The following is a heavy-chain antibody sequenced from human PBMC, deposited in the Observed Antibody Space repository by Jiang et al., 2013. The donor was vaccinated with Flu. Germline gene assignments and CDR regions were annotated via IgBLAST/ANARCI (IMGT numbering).Heavy chain of an antibody. Sequence: SYGMTWVRQAPGKGLEWVSAIGPSGGSTYYTDSVKGRFTISRDNARNTLYLQMSSLRADDTALYYCALAHKTNWGVVASNWGQGTLVTVSS. V-gene: IGHV3-23*01. D-gene: IGHD7-27*01. CDR1: SYG. J-gene: IGHJ4*02. CDR2: IGPSGGST. CDR3: ALAHKTNWGVVASN.